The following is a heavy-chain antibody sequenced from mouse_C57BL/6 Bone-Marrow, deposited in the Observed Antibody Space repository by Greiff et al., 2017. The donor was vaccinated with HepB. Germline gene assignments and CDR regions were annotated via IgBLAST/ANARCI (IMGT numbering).Heavy chain of an antibody. Sequence: EVMLVESGGGLVQSGRSLRLSCATSGFTFSDVYMEWVRQAPGKGLEWIAASRNKANDYTTEYSASVKGRFIVSRDTSQSILYLQMNALRAEDTAIYYCARDAYGGSYRFACWGQGTLVTVSA. J-gene: IGHJ3*01. D-gene: IGHD1-1*01. CDR1: GFTFSDVY. CDR2: SRNKANDYTT. V-gene: IGHV7-1*01. CDR3: ARDAYGGSYRFAC.